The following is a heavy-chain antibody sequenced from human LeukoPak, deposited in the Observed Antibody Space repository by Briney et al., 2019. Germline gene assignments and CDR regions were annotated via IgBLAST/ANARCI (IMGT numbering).Heavy chain of an antibody. CDR2: IIPIFGTA. CDR3: VRDLSGHWTYDY. V-gene: IGHV1-69*13. Sequence: GASVKVSCKASGGTFISYAISWVRQAPGQGLEWMGGIIPIFGTANYAQKFQGRVTITADESTSTAYMELSSLRSEDTAVYYCVRDLSGHWTYDYWGQGTLVTVSS. J-gene: IGHJ4*01. CDR1: GGTFISYA. D-gene: IGHD1-1*01.